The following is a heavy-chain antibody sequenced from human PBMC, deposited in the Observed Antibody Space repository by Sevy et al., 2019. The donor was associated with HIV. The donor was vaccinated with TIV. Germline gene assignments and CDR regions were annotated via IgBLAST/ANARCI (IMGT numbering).Heavy chain of an antibody. CDR1: GFTFSSYW. CDR2: IKQDGSEK. D-gene: IGHD2-21*02. J-gene: IGHJ6*02. V-gene: IGHV3-7*01. Sequence: GGSLRLSCAASGFTFSSYWMSWVRQAPGKGLEWVANIKQDGSEKYYVDSVKGRFTISRENAKNSLYLQMNSLRAEDTAVYYCARNGPEVVTATHYYYYGMDVWGQGTTVTVSS. CDR3: ARNGPEVVTATHYYYYGMDV.